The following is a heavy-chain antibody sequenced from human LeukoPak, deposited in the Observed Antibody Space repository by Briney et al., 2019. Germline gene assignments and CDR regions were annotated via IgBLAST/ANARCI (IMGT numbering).Heavy chain of an antibody. CDR2: IYYSGST. J-gene: IGHJ4*02. CDR3: ARSTGSGYDTGYYFDY. CDR1: GGSFSGYY. Sequence: SETLSLTCAVYGGSFSGYYWSWIRQPPGKGLEWIGSIYYSGSTYYNPSLKSRVTISVDTSKNQFSLKLSSVTAADTAVYYCARSTGSGYDTGYYFDYWGQGTLVTVSS. V-gene: IGHV4-34*01. D-gene: IGHD5-12*01.